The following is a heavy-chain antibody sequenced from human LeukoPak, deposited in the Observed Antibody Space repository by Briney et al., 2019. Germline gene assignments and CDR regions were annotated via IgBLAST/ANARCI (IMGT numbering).Heavy chain of an antibody. D-gene: IGHD6-13*01. CDR3: ASAVGSGAAGTDWFDP. CDR1: GGSISSSNW. J-gene: IGHJ5*02. Sequence: SGTLSLTCAVSGGSISSSNWWSWVRQPPGKGLEWIGEIYHSGSTNYNPSPKSRVTISVDKSKNQFSLKLTSVTAADTAVYYCASAVGSGAAGTDWFDPWGQGTLVTVSS. V-gene: IGHV4-4*02. CDR2: IYHSGST.